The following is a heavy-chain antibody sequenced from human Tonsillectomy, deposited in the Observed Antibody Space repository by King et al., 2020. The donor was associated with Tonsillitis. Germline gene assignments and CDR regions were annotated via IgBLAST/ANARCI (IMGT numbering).Heavy chain of an antibody. Sequence: VKLVESGGGLVQTGGSLRLSCVASGFTFSDFWMHWVRQAPGKGLVWVARIKSDGRETSYADSVKGRFSISRDNARSTLHLQMNSLRVEDTAKYYCATARLSRWGRDGDYWGQGTLVTVFS. CDR1: GFTFSDFW. V-gene: IGHV3-74*01. D-gene: IGHD3-16*01. CDR2: IKSDGRET. CDR3: ATARLSRWGRDGDY. J-gene: IGHJ4*02.